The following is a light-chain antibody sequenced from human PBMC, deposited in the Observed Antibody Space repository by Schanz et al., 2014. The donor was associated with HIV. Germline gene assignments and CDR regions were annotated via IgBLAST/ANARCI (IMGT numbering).Light chain of an antibody. CDR2: GAS. V-gene: IGKV3-20*01. CDR3: QQYSTSPRT. Sequence: EDVLTQSPGTLSLSPGERATLSCRVSETINSRYLAWYQQKPGQAPRLLIYGASNRATGIPDRFSGSGSGTDFTLTIIRLEPEDVAVYSCQQYSTSPRTFGQGTRLEIK. J-gene: IGKJ1*01. CDR1: ETINSRY.